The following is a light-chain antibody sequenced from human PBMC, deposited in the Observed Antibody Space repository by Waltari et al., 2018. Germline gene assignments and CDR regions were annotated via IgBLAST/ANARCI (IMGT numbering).Light chain of an antibody. CDR3: QQYNNFPVT. CDR1: QSVGTN. Sequence: EIVMTQSPASLPVSPGESATLSCRASQSVGTNVAWYQQKIGQAPMLLIYGASTRATGLPARFSGRGFGTEFTFTISSLQSEDFAVYYCQQYNNFPVTFGPGTKVEI. V-gene: IGKV3-15*01. CDR2: GAS. J-gene: IGKJ1*01.